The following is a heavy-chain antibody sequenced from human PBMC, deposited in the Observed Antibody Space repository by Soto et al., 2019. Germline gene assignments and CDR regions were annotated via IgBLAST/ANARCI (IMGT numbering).Heavy chain of an antibody. Sequence: EVQLVESGGGLVKPGGSLRLSCAASGFTFSSYSMNWVRQAPGKGLEWVSSISSSSSYIYYADSVKGRFTISRDNAKNSLYLQMNSLRAEDTSVYYCARSPSTTTVSLDYWGQGTLVTVSS. CDR3: ARSPSTTTVSLDY. CDR1: GFTFSSYS. D-gene: IGHD4-17*01. V-gene: IGHV3-21*01. CDR2: ISSSSSYI. J-gene: IGHJ4*02.